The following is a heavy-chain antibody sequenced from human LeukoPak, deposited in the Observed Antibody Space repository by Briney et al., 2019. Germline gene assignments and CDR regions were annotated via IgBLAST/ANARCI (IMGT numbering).Heavy chain of an antibody. CDR1: GFTFSHYY. J-gene: IGHJ4*02. D-gene: IGHD3-16*01. CDR3: AKVFWGSALGY. Sequence: PGGSLRLSCAASGFTFSHYYMSWVRQAPGKGLEWVANTKQDGGEQFYLDSVKGRFTISRDNAKNALYLQMHSLRAEDTAVYYCAKVFWGSALGYWGQGTLVTVSS. CDR2: TKQDGGEQ. V-gene: IGHV3-7*01.